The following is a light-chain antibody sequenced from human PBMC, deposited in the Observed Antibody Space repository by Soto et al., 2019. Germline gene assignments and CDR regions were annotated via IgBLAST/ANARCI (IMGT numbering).Light chain of an antibody. CDR2: GAS. V-gene: IGKV1-27*01. Sequence: DVQMTQSPSSLSASVGDRVTITCRASQGISNSLAWYQQRPGRVPKLLIYGASNLQSEVPSRFSGSGSGTDFTLTISGLQPEDVETYYCQKYDSAARTLGQGTKVDIK. CDR3: QKYDSAART. CDR1: QGISNS. J-gene: IGKJ1*01.